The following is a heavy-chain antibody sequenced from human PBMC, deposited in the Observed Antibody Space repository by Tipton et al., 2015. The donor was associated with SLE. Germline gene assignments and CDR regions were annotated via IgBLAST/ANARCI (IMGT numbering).Heavy chain of an antibody. CDR2: IYYGGST. CDR1: GDSISNGDDY. V-gene: IGHV4-30-4*08. D-gene: IGHD1-14*01. CDR3: ARDRRGWYFDL. Sequence: TLSLTCTVSGDSISNGDDYWSWIRQPPGKGLEWIGNIYYGGSTNYNPSLKSRVTISVDTSKNQFSLKLSSVTAADTAVYYCARDRRGWYFDLWGRGTLVTVSS. J-gene: IGHJ2*01.